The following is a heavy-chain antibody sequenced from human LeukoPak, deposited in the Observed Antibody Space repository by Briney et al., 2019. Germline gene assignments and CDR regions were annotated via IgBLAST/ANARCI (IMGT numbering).Heavy chain of an antibody. J-gene: IGHJ3*02. CDR2: NSGRGDST. CDR1: GFTFSSYA. Sequence: PGGSLSLLCAASGFTFSSYAMLWVRQAPGKALEWVSANSGRGDSTLYADSVEGRLTISRDNTKTTLNPQMNRLRAEDTAVYYRAKDYIVVVAVAIEPTYDAFDIWGQGTMVTVSS. V-gene: IGHV3-23*01. D-gene: IGHD2-2*02. CDR3: AKDYIVVVAVAIEPTYDAFDI.